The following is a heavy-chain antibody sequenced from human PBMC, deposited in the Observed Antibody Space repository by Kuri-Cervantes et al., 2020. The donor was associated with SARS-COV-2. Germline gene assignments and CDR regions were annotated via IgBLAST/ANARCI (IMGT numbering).Heavy chain of an antibody. CDR3: AREYCSSTSCYLNYMDV. CDR2: INSDGSST. J-gene: IGHJ6*03. D-gene: IGHD2-2*01. Sequence: LSLTCAVYGGSFSGYYWMHWVRQAPGKGLVWVSRINSDGSSTSYADSVKGRFTISRDNAKNTLYLQMNSLRAEDTAVYYCAREYCSSTSCYLNYMDVWGKGTTVTVSS. CDR1: GGSFSGYYW. V-gene: IGHV3-74*01.